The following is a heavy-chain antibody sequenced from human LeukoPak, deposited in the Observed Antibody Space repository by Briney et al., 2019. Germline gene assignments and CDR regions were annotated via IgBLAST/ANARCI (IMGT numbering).Heavy chain of an antibody. Sequence: GASVKVSCKASGYTFTSYGISWVRQAPGPGLEWMGWISAYNGNTNYAQKLQGRVTMTTDTSTSTAYMELRSLRSDDTAVYYCARDRYCSGGSCYSFTSNGWFDPWGQGTLVTVSS. J-gene: IGHJ5*02. CDR2: ISAYNGNT. CDR1: GYTFTSYG. CDR3: ARDRYCSGGSCYSFTSNGWFDP. V-gene: IGHV1-18*01. D-gene: IGHD2-15*01.